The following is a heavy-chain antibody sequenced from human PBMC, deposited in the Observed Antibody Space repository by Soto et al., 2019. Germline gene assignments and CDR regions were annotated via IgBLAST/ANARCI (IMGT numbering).Heavy chain of an antibody. CDR1: CGSISGYN. Sequence: PSETQFPTCAFYCGSISGYNWWWIRQPPREGVEMSGEINHSGSTNYKPSLKSRVTITVDPSKNQFFLKLSHVTAAETAVYYCARGSGFGFYYYYGMDVWGQGTTVTSP. CDR3: ARGSGFGFYYYYGMDV. J-gene: IGHJ6*02. CDR2: INHSGST. V-gene: IGHV4-34*01. D-gene: IGHD3-10*01.